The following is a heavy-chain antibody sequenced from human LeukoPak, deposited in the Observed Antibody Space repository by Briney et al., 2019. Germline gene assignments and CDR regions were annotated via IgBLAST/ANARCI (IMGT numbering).Heavy chain of an antibody. Sequence: SQTLSLTCAISGDSVSSNSAAWNWIRQSPSRGLEWLGRTYYRSKWYSDYAVSVKSRIIITPDTYRNQFSLQLNSVTPDDTAIYYCARDAWLAFGAFDIWDQGTMVTVSS. CDR3: ARDAWLAFGAFDI. V-gene: IGHV6-1*01. CDR2: TYYRSKWYS. J-gene: IGHJ3*02. CDR1: GDSVSSNSAA. D-gene: IGHD6-19*01.